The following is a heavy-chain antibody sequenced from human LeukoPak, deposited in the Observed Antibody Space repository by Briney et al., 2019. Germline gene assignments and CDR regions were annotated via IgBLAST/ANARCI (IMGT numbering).Heavy chain of an antibody. Sequence: PSETLSLTCTVSGGSISSGDYYWSWIRQPPGKGLEWIEYIYYSGSTYYNPSLKSRVTISVDTSKNQFSLKLSSVTAADTAVYYCARGGAGSYYGTTFDPWGQGTLVTVSS. J-gene: IGHJ5*02. CDR3: ARGGAGSYYGTTFDP. CDR1: GGSISSGDYY. CDR2: IYYSGST. D-gene: IGHD3-10*01. V-gene: IGHV4-30-4*01.